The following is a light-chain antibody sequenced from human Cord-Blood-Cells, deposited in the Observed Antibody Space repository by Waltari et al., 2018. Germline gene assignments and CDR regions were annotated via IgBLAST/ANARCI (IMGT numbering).Light chain of an antibody. V-gene: IGKV2D-29*01. CDR1: QSLLNSDGKTY. J-gene: IGKJ4*01. Sequence: DIVMTQTLLSLSVTPGQPASTSCKSSQSLLNSDGKTYLYWYLQKPGQPPQLLIYDVSNPVSGGANRVSGSGAGTDFTLKISRVEAEDVGVYYCMQSIQLPLTFGGGTKVEIK. CDR3: MQSIQLPLT. CDR2: DVS.